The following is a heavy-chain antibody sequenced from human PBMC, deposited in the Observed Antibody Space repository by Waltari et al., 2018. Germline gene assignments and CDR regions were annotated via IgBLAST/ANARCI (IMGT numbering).Heavy chain of an antibody. CDR1: GFTFSSYG. J-gene: IGHJ6*02. CDR3: AKDHYDFWIHYYGMDV. Sequence: QVQLVESGGGVVQPGRSLRLSCAASGFTFSSYGMTWVPQAPGKGREWVAVISYDGSNKYYADAVKGRFTISRDNSKNTLYLQMNSRRAEDTAVYYCAKDHYDFWIHYYGMDVWGQGTTVTVSS. V-gene: IGHV3-30*18. CDR2: ISYDGSNK. D-gene: IGHD3-3*01.